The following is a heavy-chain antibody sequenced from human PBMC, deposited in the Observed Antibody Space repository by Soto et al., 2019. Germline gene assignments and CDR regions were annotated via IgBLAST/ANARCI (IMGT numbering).Heavy chain of an antibody. CDR1: GFTFNTYA. V-gene: IGHV3-23*01. J-gene: IGHJ6*02. CDR3: ARGGDYGDLRTVWYGMDG. CDR2: ISGSGGSI. D-gene: IGHD4-17*01. Sequence: GGSLRLSCAASGFTFNTYAMSWVRQAPGKGLEWVSGISGSGGSIYYADAVKGRFTISRDNSKNTLYLQMNGLRAEDTAVYYCARGGDYGDLRTVWYGMDGWGQGTTVTVAS.